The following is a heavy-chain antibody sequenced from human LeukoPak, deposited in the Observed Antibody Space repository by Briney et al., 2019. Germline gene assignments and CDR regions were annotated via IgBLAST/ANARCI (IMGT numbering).Heavy chain of an antibody. CDR1: GYTFTNYD. D-gene: IGHD3-22*01. Sequence: ASVKVSCKASGYTFTNYDINWVRQATGQGLEWMGWMNPNSGNTGYAQKFQGRVTITGNTSITTAYLELSSLRSEDTAVYYCARAVVVITPRTTKIKRYYFDYWGQGTLVTVSS. J-gene: IGHJ4*02. CDR3: ARAVVVITPRTTKIKRYYFDY. CDR2: MNPNSGNT. V-gene: IGHV1-8*03.